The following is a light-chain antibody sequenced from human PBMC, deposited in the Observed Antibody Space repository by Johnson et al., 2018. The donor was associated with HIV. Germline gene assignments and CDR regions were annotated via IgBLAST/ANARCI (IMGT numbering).Light chain of an antibody. V-gene: IGLV1-51*01. Sequence: QSVLTQPPSVSAAPGQKVTISCSGSNSNIGNNYVSWYQQLPGTAPKLLIYDNNKRPSGIPDRFSGSKSGTSATLGITGLQTGDEADYYCGTWDSSLGGVFGTGPKVTVL. CDR3: GTWDSSLGGV. J-gene: IGLJ1*01. CDR2: DNN. CDR1: NSNIGNNY.